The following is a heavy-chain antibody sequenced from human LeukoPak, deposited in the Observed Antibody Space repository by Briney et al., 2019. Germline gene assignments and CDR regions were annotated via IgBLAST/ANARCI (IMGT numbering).Heavy chain of an antibody. V-gene: IGHV3-48*04. CDR2: ISSSSSSV. CDR1: GFTFSSYS. CDR3: AKDYDTMGYYFDY. J-gene: IGHJ4*02. Sequence: GGSLRLSCAASGFTFSSYSMNWVRQAPGKGLEWISYISSSSSSVYYADSVKGRFTISGDNAKNSLYLQMNSLRAEDTALYYCAKDYDTMGYYFDYWGQGTLVTVSS. D-gene: IGHD3-22*01.